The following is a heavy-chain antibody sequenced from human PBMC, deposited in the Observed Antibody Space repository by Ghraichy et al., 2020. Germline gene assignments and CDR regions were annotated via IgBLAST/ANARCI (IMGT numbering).Heavy chain of an antibody. CDR2: INHSGST. CDR1: GGSFSGYY. J-gene: IGHJ4*02. D-gene: IGHD2-2*01. Sequence: SQTLSLTCAVYGGSFSGYYWSWIRQPPGKGLEWIGEINHSGSTNYNPSLKSRVTISVDTSKNQFSLKLSSVTAADTAVYYCARGRIFQAEGVVVPADYYFDYWGQGTLVTVSS. V-gene: IGHV4-34*01. CDR3: ARGRIFQAEGVVVPADYYFDY.